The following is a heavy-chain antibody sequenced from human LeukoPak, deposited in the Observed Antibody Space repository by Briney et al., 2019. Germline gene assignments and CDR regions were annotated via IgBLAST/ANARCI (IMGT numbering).Heavy chain of an antibody. CDR1: GYTFTGYY. CDR3: ARASGSYWWFDS. D-gene: IGHD1-26*01. Sequence: ASVKVSCKASGYTFTGYYLHWVRQAPGQGLEWMGCVNPNSGDTNYAQKFQGSGTMTRDTSISTVYMELSRLRSDDTAVYYCARASGSYWWFDSWGQGTLVTVSS. J-gene: IGHJ5*01. CDR2: VNPNSGDT. V-gene: IGHV1-2*02.